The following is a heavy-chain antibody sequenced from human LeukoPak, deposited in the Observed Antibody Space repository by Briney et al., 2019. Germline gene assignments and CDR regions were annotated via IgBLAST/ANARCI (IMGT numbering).Heavy chain of an antibody. Sequence: SETLSLTCTVSGGSISSYYWSWIRQPPGKGLEWIGYIYYSGSTNYSPSLKSRVTILGDTSKNQFFLKLSSVTAADTAVYYCARARYVNSFYAFDIWGQGTLVTVSS. CDR2: IYYSGST. CDR1: GGSISSYY. J-gene: IGHJ3*02. V-gene: IGHV4-59*01. CDR3: ARARYVNSFYAFDI. D-gene: IGHD3-9*01.